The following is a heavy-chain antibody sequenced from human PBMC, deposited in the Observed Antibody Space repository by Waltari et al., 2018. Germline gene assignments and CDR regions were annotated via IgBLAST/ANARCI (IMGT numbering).Heavy chain of an antibody. CDR1: GGSMSSHY. CDR2: AFHRGSA. Sequence: QVQLQQSGPGLVKPSETLSLTCPVPGGSMSSHYWSWIRQPPGKGLEWIGFAFHRGSADYNPSLKSRVTISVDTSNRQFSLKLSSMTSADTAIYYCASSSGWYYWYDYWGQGTLVTVSA. V-gene: IGHV4-59*11. CDR3: ASSSGWYYWYDY. D-gene: IGHD6-19*01. J-gene: IGHJ4*02.